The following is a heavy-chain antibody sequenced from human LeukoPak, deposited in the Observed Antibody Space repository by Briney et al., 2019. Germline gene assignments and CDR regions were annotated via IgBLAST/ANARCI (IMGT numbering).Heavy chain of an antibody. Sequence: GGPLRLSRTASGFTFSGYSMNWIRQAPGKGLEWVSSFGTRSTSIYHAGSVKGRFAISRDNAKNSLYLQMNSLRAEDTALYYCAREVSEGFDFWGQGTLVTVSS. V-gene: IGHV3-21*01. CDR1: GFTFSGYS. CDR3: AREVSEGFDF. CDR2: FGTRSTSI. D-gene: IGHD3-22*01. J-gene: IGHJ4*02.